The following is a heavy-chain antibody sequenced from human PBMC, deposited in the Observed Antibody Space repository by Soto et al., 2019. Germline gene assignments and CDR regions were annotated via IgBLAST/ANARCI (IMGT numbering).Heavy chain of an antibody. Sequence: SETLSLTCAVSGGSISSGGYSWSWLRQPPGKGLEWIGYIYHSGSTYYNPSLKSRVTISVDRSKNQFSLKLSCVTAAATAVYYCARTGRGGVLGLITGDAFDIWGQGTMVTVSS. CDR1: GGSISSGGYS. CDR3: ARTGRGGVLGLITGDAFDI. CDR2: IYHSGST. J-gene: IGHJ3*02. D-gene: IGHD3-10*01. V-gene: IGHV4-30-2*01.